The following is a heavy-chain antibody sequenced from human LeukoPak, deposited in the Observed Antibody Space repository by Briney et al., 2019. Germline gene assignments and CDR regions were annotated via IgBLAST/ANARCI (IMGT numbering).Heavy chain of an antibody. V-gene: IGHV3-33*06. J-gene: IGHJ4*02. CDR3: AKDLPPMKGLDY. CDR2: IWYDGSNK. CDR1: GFTFSSYG. Sequence: PGRSLRLSCAASGFTFSSYGMHWVRQAAGKGLEWVAVIWYDGSNKYYADSVKGRFTISRDNSKNTLYLQMNSLRAEDTAVYYCAKDLPPMKGLDYWGQGTLVTVSS.